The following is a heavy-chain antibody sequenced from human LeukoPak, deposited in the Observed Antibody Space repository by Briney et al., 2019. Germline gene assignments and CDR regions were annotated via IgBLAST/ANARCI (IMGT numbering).Heavy chain of an antibody. J-gene: IGHJ6*02. CDR2: ISYDGSKK. CDR3: ARAGRGIYYGMDV. V-gene: IGHV3-30-3*01. D-gene: IGHD3-10*01. Sequence: GRSLRLSCAASGFIFSSYAMHWVRQAPGKGLEWVAVISYDGSKKYYADSVKGRFIISRDNSKNTLYLQMNSLRAEDTAVYYCARAGRGIYYGMDVWGQGTTVTVSS. CDR1: GFIFSSYA.